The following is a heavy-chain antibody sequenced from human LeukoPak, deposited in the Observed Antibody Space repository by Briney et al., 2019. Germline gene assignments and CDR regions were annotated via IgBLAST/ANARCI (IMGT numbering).Heavy chain of an antibody. D-gene: IGHD3-3*01. CDR3: AKGIGRLPGYYLDY. J-gene: IGHJ4*02. CDR2: ISWNSGSI. Sequence: PGRSLRLSCAASGFTFDDYAMHWVRQAPGKGLEWVSGISWNSGSIGYADSMKGRFTISRDNAKNSLYLQMNSLRAEDTALYYCAKGIGRLPGYYLDYWGQGTLVTVSS. CDR1: GFTFDDYA. V-gene: IGHV3-9*01.